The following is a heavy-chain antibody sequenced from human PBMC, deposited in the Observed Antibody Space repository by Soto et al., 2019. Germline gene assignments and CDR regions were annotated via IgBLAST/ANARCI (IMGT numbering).Heavy chain of an antibody. CDR1: GGSFRGYY. V-gene: IGHV4-34*01. J-gene: IGHJ6*03. D-gene: IGHD3-3*01. CDR2: INHSGST. Sequence: SETLYIAGAVYGGSFRGYYWIWLRQPPGKGLEWIGEINHSGSTNYNPSLKSRVTISVDTSKNQFSLKLSSVTAADTAVYYCARGAYYDFWSGYSDSYYMDVWGKGTTVT. CDR3: ARGAYYDFWSGYSDSYYMDV.